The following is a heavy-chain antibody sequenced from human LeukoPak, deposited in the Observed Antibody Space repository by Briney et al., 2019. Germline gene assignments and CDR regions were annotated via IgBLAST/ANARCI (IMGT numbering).Heavy chain of an antibody. J-gene: IGHJ5*02. Sequence: SETLSLTCAVSGGSFSVHYWSWIRQPPGKGPEWIGEINQSGSTTYNPSLKSRVTLSVDTSKNQFSLTLSSVTAADTAVYYCARDIHGSGAQGLNWFDPWGQGTLVTVSS. V-gene: IGHV4-34*01. CDR3: ARDIHGSGAQGLNWFDP. D-gene: IGHD3-10*01. CDR2: INQSGST. CDR1: GGSFSVHY.